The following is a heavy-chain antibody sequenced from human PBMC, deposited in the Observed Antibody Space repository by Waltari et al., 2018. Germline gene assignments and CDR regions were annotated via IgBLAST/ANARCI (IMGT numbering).Heavy chain of an antibody. CDR3: ARGSGAGGATRGYYMDV. CDR2: ISSSSSYI. D-gene: IGHD2-15*01. Sequence: EVQLVESGGGLVKPGGSLRLSCAASGFTFSSYSMNWVRQAPGQGLEWVSSISSSSSYIYYADSVKGRFTISRDNAKNSLYLQMNSLRAEDTAVYYCARGSGAGGATRGYYMDVWGKGTTVTVSS. CDR1: GFTFSSYS. J-gene: IGHJ6*03. V-gene: IGHV3-21*01.